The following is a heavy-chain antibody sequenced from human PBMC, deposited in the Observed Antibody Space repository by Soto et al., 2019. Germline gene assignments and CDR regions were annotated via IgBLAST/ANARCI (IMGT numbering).Heavy chain of an antibody. V-gene: IGHV1-69*12. CDR3: ARAQGYSGYDGLSN. Sequence: QVQLVQSGAEVKKPGSSVKVSCKASGGTFSSYAISWVRQAPGQGLEWMGGIIPIFGTANYAQKFQGRVTITADESTSTAYMELSSPSSEDTAVYYCARAQGYSGYDGLSNWGQGTLVTVSS. CDR2: IIPIFGTA. CDR1: GGTFSSYA. D-gene: IGHD5-12*01. J-gene: IGHJ4*02.